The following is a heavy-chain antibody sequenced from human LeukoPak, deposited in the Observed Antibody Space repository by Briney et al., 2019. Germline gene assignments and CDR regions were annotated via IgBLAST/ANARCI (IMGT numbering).Heavy chain of an antibody. V-gene: IGHV1-69*01. CDR3: ARDPRPYYYDSSGYQNPPFDY. CDR1: GGTFSSYA. Sequence: GASVKVSCKASGGTFSSYAISWVRQAPGQGLEWMGGIIPIFGTANYAQKFQGRVTITADESTSTAYMELSSLRSEDTAVYYCARDPRPYYYDSSGYQNPPFDYWGQGTLVTVSS. J-gene: IGHJ4*02. D-gene: IGHD3-22*01. CDR2: IIPIFGTA.